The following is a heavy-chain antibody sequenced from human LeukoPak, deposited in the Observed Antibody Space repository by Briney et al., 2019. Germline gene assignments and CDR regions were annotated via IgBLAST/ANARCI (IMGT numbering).Heavy chain of an antibody. D-gene: IGHD6-13*01. CDR2: INSDGSST. CDR1: GFTFGSYW. V-gene: IGHV3-74*01. CDR3: ARGAAAGDFDY. J-gene: IGHJ4*02. Sequence: AGGSLRLSCAASGFTFGSYWMHWVRQAPGKGLVWVSRINSDGSSTSYADSVKGRFTISRDNAKNTLYLQMNSLRAEDTAVYYCARGAAAGDFDYWGQGTLVTVSS.